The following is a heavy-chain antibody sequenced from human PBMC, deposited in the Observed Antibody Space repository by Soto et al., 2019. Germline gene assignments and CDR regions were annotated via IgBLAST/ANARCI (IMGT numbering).Heavy chain of an antibody. D-gene: IGHD2-15*01. CDR2: IYYSGRT. CDR1: GGSISSSSYY. Sequence: QLQLQESGPGLVKPSETLSLTCTVSGGSISSSSYYWGWIRQPPGKGLEWIGSIYYSGRTYYNPSLKSRVTISVDTSKNQFSLKLSSVTAADTAVYYCARHCSGGSCYPAYWYFDLWGRGTLVTVSS. J-gene: IGHJ2*01. V-gene: IGHV4-39*01. CDR3: ARHCSGGSCYPAYWYFDL.